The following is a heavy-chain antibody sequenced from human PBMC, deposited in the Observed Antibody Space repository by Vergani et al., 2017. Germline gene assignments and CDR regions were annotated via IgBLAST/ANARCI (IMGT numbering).Heavy chain of an antibody. CDR1: GYSFTSYW. Sequence: EVQLVPSGAEVKKPGESLKISCKGSGYSFTSYWIGWVRQMPGKGLEWMGIIYPGDSDTRYSPSFQGQVTISADKSISTAYLQWISLKASDTAMYYCARLRLMKGYDNWFDPWGQGTLVTVSS. V-gene: IGHV5-51*01. CDR3: ARLRLMKGYDNWFDP. J-gene: IGHJ5*02. CDR2: IYPGDSDT. D-gene: IGHD2-8*01.